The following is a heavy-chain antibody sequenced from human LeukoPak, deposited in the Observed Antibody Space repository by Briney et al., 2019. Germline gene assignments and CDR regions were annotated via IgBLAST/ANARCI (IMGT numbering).Heavy chain of an antibody. D-gene: IGHD6-13*01. CDR3: ARADYSSTWSHDYYYMDV. CDR1: GYSISSGYY. J-gene: IGHJ6*03. Sequence: PSETLYLTCTVSGYSISSGYYWGWIRQPPGKGLEWIGSIYHSGSTYYNPSLKSRVTISVDTSKNQFSLKLSSVTAADTAVYYCARADYSSTWSHDYYYMDVWGKGTTVTVSS. V-gene: IGHV4-38-2*02. CDR2: IYHSGST.